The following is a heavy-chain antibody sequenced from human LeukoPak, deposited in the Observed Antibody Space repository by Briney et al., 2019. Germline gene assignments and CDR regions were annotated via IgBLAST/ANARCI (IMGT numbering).Heavy chain of an antibody. D-gene: IGHD3-16*01. Sequence: PGGSLRLSCAASGFTVSSNYMSWVRQAPGKGLEWVSVIYSGDSTFYAYSVKGRFTLSRDNSKNTLYIQMNSLRAEDTAVYYCARALGDAFDIWGQGTMVTVSS. J-gene: IGHJ3*02. CDR2: IYSGDST. V-gene: IGHV3-53*01. CDR1: GFTVSSNY. CDR3: ARALGDAFDI.